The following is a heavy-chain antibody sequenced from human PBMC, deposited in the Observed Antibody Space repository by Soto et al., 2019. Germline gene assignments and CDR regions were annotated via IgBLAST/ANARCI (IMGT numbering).Heavy chain of an antibody. V-gene: IGHV3-15*01. Sequence: PGGSLRLSCAASGFTFSNAWMSWVRQAPGKGLEWVGRIKSKTDGGTTDYAAPVKGRFTISRDDSKNTLYLQMNSLKTEDTAVYYCTLISLSSSWYYGFYGMDVWGQGTTVTVSS. J-gene: IGHJ6*02. CDR3: TLISLSSSWYYGFYGMDV. CDR2: IKSKTDGGTT. D-gene: IGHD6-13*01. CDR1: GFTFSNAW.